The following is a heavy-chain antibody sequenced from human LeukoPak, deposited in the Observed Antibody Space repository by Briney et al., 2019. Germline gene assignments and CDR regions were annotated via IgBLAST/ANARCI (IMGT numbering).Heavy chain of an antibody. Sequence: SETLSLTCTVSGGSISSSSYYWGWIRQPPGKGLEWIGSIYYSGSTYYNPYLKSRVTISVDTSKNQFSLKLSSVTAADTAVYYCARRIGRGNYFDYWGQGTLVTVSS. CDR3: ARRIGRGNYFDY. V-gene: IGHV4-39*01. CDR2: IYYSGST. CDR1: GGSISSSSYY. D-gene: IGHD1-26*01. J-gene: IGHJ4*02.